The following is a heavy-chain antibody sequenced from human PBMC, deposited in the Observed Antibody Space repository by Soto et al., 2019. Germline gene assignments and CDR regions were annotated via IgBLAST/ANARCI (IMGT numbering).Heavy chain of an antibody. D-gene: IGHD1-7*01. J-gene: IGHJ6*02. CDR3: ATLELQDYGMDV. CDR1: GYTFTSYD. V-gene: IGHV1-8*01. Sequence: ASVKVSCKASGYTFTSYDINWVRQATGQGLEWMGWMNPNSGNTGYAQKFQGRVTMTRKTSISTAYMELSSLRSEDTAVYYCATLELQDYGMDVWGQGTTVTVSS. CDR2: MNPNSGNT.